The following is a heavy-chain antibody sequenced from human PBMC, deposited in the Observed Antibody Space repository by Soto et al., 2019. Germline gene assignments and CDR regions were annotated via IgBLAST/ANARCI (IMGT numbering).Heavy chain of an antibody. V-gene: IGHV4-39*01. CDR1: GGSISSSSYY. Sequence: PSETLSLTCTVSGGSISSSSYYWGWIRQPPGKGLEWIGSIYYSGSTYYNQSLKSRVTISVDTSKNQFSLKLRSVTAADTAVYYCARHPQYCSGGSCYSWYWFDPWGQGTLVTVSS. J-gene: IGHJ5*02. D-gene: IGHD2-15*01. CDR2: IYYSGST. CDR3: ARHPQYCSGGSCYSWYWFDP.